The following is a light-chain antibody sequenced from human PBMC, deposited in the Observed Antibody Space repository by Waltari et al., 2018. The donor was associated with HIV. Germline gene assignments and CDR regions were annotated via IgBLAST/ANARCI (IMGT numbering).Light chain of an antibody. Sequence: QSVLTQPPSASGTPGQRVPISCSGSTSNIGTRPVTWYQQLAGSAPKLLLYRSDLRPSGVPDRFSGSKSATSASLAISGLQSEDEATYYCASWDDSLNGVIFGGGTELTVL. J-gene: IGLJ2*01. CDR3: ASWDDSLNGVI. V-gene: IGLV1-44*01. CDR2: RSD. CDR1: TSNIGTRP.